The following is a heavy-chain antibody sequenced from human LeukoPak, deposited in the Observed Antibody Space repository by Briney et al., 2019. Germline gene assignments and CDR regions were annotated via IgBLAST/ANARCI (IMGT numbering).Heavy chain of an antibody. CDR1: GFTFSSYG. CDR2: IWYDGSNK. Sequence: HPGRSLRLSCAASGFTFSSYGMHWVRQAPGKGLEWVAVIWYDGSNKYYADSVKGRFTISRDNSKNTLYLQMNSLRAEDTAVYYCAKDRPVPYYMDVWGKGTTVTVSS. D-gene: IGHD6-6*01. J-gene: IGHJ6*03. V-gene: IGHV3-33*06. CDR3: AKDRPVPYYMDV.